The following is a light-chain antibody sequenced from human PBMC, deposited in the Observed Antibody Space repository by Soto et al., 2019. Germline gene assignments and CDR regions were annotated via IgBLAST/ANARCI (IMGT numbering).Light chain of an antibody. Sequence: QSVLTQPPSASGTPGQRVTISCSGSSSNIESNYVYWYQQLPGSAPKLLIYRNDQRPSGVPDRFSSSKSGTSASLAISGLRSEDEADYYCAAWDDSLSALVFGGGTQLTVL. J-gene: IGLJ3*02. CDR3: AAWDDSLSALV. V-gene: IGLV1-47*01. CDR2: RND. CDR1: SSNIESNY.